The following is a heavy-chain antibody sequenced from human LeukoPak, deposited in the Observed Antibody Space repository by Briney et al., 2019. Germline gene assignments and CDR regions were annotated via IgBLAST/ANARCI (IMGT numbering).Heavy chain of an antibody. CDR3: ARGLHSGLDY. CDR1: GLTFSDYW. Sequence: PGGSLRLSCAVSGLTFSDYWMSWVRQAPGNGLEWVAYINEDGSAKFYVDSVKGRFTISRDNAKDLVYLQMNSLRAEDTALYYCARGLHSGLDYWGQGTLATVSS. J-gene: IGHJ4*02. V-gene: IGHV3-7*01. D-gene: IGHD6-25*01. CDR2: INEDGSAK.